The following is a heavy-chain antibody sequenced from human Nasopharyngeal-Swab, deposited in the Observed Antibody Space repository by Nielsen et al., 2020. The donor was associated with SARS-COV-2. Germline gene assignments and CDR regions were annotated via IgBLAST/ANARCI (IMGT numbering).Heavy chain of an antibody. V-gene: IGHV1-2*02. CDR3: ARLSSGLGWFDP. Sequence: ASVKVSCKASGYTFTGYYMHWGRQAPGQGLEWMGWINPNSGGTNYAQKFQGGGTMTRDTSISTAYMELSRLRSDDTAVYYCARLSSGLGWFDPWGQGTLVTVSS. CDR1: GYTFTGYY. CDR2: INPNSGGT. J-gene: IGHJ5*02. D-gene: IGHD6-19*01.